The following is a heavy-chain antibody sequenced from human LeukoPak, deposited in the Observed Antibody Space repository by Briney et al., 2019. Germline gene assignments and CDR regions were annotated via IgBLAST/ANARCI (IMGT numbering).Heavy chain of an antibody. D-gene: IGHD6-19*01. V-gene: IGHV4-34*01. CDR1: GGSFSGYY. J-gene: IGHJ4*02. CDR3: VRGGRGIAVAGTPSPLGY. CDR2: INHSGST. Sequence: PSETLSLTCAVYGGSFSGYYWSWICQPPGKGLEWIGEINHSGSTNYNPSLKSRVTISVDTSKNQFSLKLSSVTAADTAVYYCVRGGRGIAVAGTPSPLGYWGQGTLVTVSS.